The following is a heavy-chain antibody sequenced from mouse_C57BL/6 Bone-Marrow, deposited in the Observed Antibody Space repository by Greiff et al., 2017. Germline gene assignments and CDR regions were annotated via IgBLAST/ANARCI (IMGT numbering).Heavy chain of an antibody. CDR1: GFTFSSSW. CDR2: IYPGDGGT. J-gene: IGHJ3*01. CDR3: ERGHF. V-gene: IGHV1-82*01. Sequence: QVQLKQSGPELVKPGASVTLSCTASGFTFSSSWMHWVQQRPGKGLEWIGRIYPGDGGTNYTGKFKGKATMTAYKSSNTAYMQLSSLTSEDTAVYFCERGHFWGQGTLVTVSA. D-gene: IGHD1-2*01.